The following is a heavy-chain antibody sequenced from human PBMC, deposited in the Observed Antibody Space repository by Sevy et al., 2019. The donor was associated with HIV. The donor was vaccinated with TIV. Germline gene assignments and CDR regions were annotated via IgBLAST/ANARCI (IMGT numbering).Heavy chain of an antibody. CDR3: ARGFRHYYYYGMDV. CDR2: MNPNSGNT. Sequence: ASVKVSCKASGYTFTSYDINWVRQATGQGLEWMGWMNPNSGNTGYAQKFQGRVTMNRNTSISTAYMVLRRLSSEDTAVYYCARGFRHYYYYGMDVWGQGTTVTVSS. V-gene: IGHV1-8*01. J-gene: IGHJ6*02. CDR1: GYTFTSYD.